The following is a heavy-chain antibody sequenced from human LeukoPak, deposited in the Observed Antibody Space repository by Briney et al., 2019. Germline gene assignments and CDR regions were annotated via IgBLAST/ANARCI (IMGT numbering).Heavy chain of an antibody. Sequence: SETLSLTCTVSGGSVNSGTYYWSWIRQPPGKGLEWIGNIHYSGSAYYDPSLKSRVTMSVDTSKKQFSLKLRYVTAADTAVYYCAKKPIVKSACDSFACGGEAPVVAVS. CDR3: AKKPIVKSACDSFAC. CDR1: GGSVNSGTYY. D-gene: IGHD2-21*02. V-gene: IGHV4-39*07. CDR2: IHYSGSA. J-gene: IGHJ4*02.